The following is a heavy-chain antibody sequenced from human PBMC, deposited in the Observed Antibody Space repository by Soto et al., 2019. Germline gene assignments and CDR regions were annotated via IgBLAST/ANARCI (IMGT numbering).Heavy chain of an antibody. Sequence: GGSLRLSCAASGFTFSSYAMSWVSQAPGKGLEWVSAISGSGGSTYYADSVKGRFTISRDNSKNTLYLQMNSLRAEDTAVYYCAKDRPGGDIVVVPAAIGDFDYWGQGTLVTVSS. CDR1: GFTFSSYA. D-gene: IGHD2-2*01. V-gene: IGHV3-23*01. J-gene: IGHJ4*02. CDR2: ISGSGGST. CDR3: AKDRPGGDIVVVPAAIGDFDY.